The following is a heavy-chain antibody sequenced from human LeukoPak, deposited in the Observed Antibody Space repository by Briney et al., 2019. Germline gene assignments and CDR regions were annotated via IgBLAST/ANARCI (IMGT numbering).Heavy chain of an antibody. CDR1: GYTLSRYW. J-gene: IGHJ5*02. CDR3: AREGCSGGHCYSFWFDP. V-gene: IGHV3-7*01. Sequence: GGSQSLFCAASGYTLSRYWISWVRDAPGEGVEGVAHIKQDGSEKYYVDSVKGRFTISRDNAKNSLFLQMNSLRAEDTAVYYCAREGCSGGHCYSFWFDPWGQGTLVIVSS. CDR2: IKQDGSEK. D-gene: IGHD2-15*01.